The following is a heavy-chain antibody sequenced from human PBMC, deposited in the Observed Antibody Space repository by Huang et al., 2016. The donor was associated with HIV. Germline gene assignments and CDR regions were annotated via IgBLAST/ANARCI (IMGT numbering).Heavy chain of an antibody. CDR3: ARARGYYDSSVSYYFDY. CDR2: IIPIFGTA. CDR1: GGTFSSYA. J-gene: IGHJ4*02. V-gene: IGHV1-69*13. Sequence: QVQLVQSGAEVKKPGSSVKVSCRASGGTFSSYAISWVRQALGQGLGWMGGIIPIFGTANYAQKFQGRVTITADESTSTAYMELSSLRSEDTAVYYCARARGYYDSSVSYYFDYWGQGTLVTVSS. D-gene: IGHD3-22*01.